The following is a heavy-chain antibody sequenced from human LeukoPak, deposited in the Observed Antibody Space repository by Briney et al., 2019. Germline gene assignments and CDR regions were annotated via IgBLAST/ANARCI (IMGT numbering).Heavy chain of an antibody. CDR1: GGSISSSSYY. CDR3: ARPPMVRGSGGWRRNWYFDL. Sequence: PSETLSLTCTVSGGSISSSSYYWGWIRQPPGKGLEWIGSIYYSGSTYYNPSLKSRVTISVDTSKNPLPLKRSSVSAADTAVYYCARPPMVRGSGGWRRNWYFDLWGRGTLVTVSS. D-gene: IGHD3-10*01. J-gene: IGHJ2*01. V-gene: IGHV4-39*01. CDR2: IYYSGST.